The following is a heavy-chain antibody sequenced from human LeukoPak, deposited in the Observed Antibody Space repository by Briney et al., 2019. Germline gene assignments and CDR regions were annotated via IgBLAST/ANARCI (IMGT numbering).Heavy chain of an antibody. D-gene: IGHD6-13*01. Sequence: GGSLRLSCVASGFTFSSYAMHWVRQAPGKGLEWMTVISADAKNEYYADSVKGRFTISRDNSKKTLYLQMNSLRAEDTALYYCARDLDSSTWYRGFDYWGQGTLITVSS. V-gene: IGHV3-30*04. CDR3: ARDLDSSTWYRGFDY. CDR1: GFTFSSYA. CDR2: ISADAKNE. J-gene: IGHJ4*02.